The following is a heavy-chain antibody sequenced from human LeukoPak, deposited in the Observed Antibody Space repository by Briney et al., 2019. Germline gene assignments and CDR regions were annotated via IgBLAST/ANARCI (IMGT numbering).Heavy chain of an antibody. Sequence: XXLSLXXXXYGGXXSGYYWSWIRQPPGKGLEWIGEINHSGSTNYNPSLKSRVTISVDTSKNQFSLKLSSVTAADTAVYYCARAPTVYDSSGYYSDAFDIWGQGTMVTVSS. J-gene: IGHJ3*02. V-gene: IGHV4-34*01. D-gene: IGHD3-22*01. CDR3: ARAPTVYDSSGYYSDAFDI. CDR2: INHSGST. CDR1: GGXXSGYY.